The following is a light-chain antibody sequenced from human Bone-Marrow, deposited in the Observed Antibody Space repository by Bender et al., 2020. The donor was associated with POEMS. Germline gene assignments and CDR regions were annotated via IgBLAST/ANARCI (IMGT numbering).Light chain of an antibody. J-gene: IGLJ1*01. Sequence: QSALTQPDSVSGSPGQSVTISCTGTGSDVGGFNYVSWYQHHPGKAPKLIIYDVARRPSGISPRFFGSKSGNTASLTISGLQAEDEGDYYCLSFTASDTLVFGTGTKVTVL. V-gene: IGLV2-14*03. CDR2: DVA. CDR3: LSFTASDTLV. CDR1: GSDVGGFNY.